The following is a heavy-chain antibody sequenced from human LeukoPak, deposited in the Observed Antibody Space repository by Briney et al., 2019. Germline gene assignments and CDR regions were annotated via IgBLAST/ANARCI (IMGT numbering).Heavy chain of an antibody. V-gene: IGHV3-48*04. Sequence: GGSLRLSCAASGFSFSSYSMNWVRQAPGKGLEWVSYISSSSSTIYYADSVKGRFTISRDNAKNSLYLQMNSLRAEDTAVYYCARDRYYDFWSGYYLDYWGQGILVTVSS. D-gene: IGHD3-3*01. CDR1: GFSFSSYS. CDR3: ARDRYYDFWSGYYLDY. J-gene: IGHJ4*02. CDR2: ISSSSSTI.